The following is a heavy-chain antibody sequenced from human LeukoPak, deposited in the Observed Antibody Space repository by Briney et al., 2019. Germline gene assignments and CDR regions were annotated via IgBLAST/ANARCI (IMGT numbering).Heavy chain of an antibody. CDR2: ISSSGSTI. V-gene: IGHV3-11*04. D-gene: IGHD6-19*01. CDR3: ARDSNSSGWFYYYYYYYMDV. CDR1: GFTFSDYY. J-gene: IGHJ6*03. Sequence: GGSLRLSCAASGFTFSDYYMSWIRQAPGKGLEWVSYISSSGSTIYYADSVKGRFTISRDNAKNSLYLQMNSLRAEDTAVYYCARDSNSSGWFYYYYYYYMDVWGKGTTVTVSS.